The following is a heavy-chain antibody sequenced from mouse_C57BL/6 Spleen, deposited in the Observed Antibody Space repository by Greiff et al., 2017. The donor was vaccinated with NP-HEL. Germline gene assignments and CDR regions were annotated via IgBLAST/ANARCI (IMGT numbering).Heavy chain of an antibody. Sequence: QVQLQQSGPELVKPGASVKISCKASGYAFSSSWMNWVKQRPGKGLEWIGRISPGDGDTNYNGKFKGKATLTADKSSSTAYMQLSSLTSEDSAVYFCARALLLRDYYAMDYWGQGTSVTVSS. CDR3: ARALLLRDYYAMDY. CDR1: GYAFSSSW. D-gene: IGHD1-1*01. J-gene: IGHJ4*01. V-gene: IGHV1-82*01. CDR2: ISPGDGDT.